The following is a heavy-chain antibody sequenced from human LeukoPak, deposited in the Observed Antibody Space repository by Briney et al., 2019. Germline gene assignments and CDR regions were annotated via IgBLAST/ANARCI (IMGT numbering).Heavy chain of an antibody. CDR3: VRGTGY. CDR2: ISSNGVNT. J-gene: IGHJ4*02. V-gene: IGHV3-64D*06. Sequence: HAGGSLRLSCSVSGFTFSTYVMHWVRQAPGKGLEYVSAISSNGVNTYYADSVKGRFTISRDNSKNTLYLQMSSLRADDTAVYYCVRGTGYWGQGTLVTVSS. CDR1: GFTFSTYV.